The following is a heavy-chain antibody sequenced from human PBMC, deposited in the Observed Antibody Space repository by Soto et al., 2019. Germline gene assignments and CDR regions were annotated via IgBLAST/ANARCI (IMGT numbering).Heavy chain of an antibody. CDR1: GFTFSSYA. V-gene: IGHV3-30-3*01. Sequence: GGSLRLSCAASGFTFSSYAMHWVRQAPGKGLEWVAVISYDGSNKYYADSVKGRFTISRDNSKNTLYLQMNSLRAEDTAVYYCARESWGIAARLYYYYYGMDVWGQGTTVTVSS. CDR3: ARESWGIAARLYYYYYGMDV. D-gene: IGHD6-6*01. J-gene: IGHJ6*02. CDR2: ISYDGSNK.